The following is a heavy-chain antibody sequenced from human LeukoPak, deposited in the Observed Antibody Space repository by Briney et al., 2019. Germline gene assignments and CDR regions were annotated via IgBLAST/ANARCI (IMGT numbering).Heavy chain of an antibody. CDR3: ARPSRWLQYLYFDY. J-gene: IGHJ4*02. Sequence: GASVKVSCKASGYTFTSYYMHWVRQAPGQRLEWMGWINAGNGNTKYSQKFQGRVTITRDTSASTAYMVLSSLRSEDTAVYYCARPSRWLQYLYFDYWGQGTLVTVSS. CDR2: INAGNGNT. D-gene: IGHD5-24*01. CDR1: GYTFTSYY. V-gene: IGHV1-3*01.